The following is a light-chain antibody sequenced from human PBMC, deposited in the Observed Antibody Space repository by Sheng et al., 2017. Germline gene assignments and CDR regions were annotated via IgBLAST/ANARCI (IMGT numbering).Light chain of an antibody. CDR3: QHYNNFPWT. V-gene: IGKV1D-13*01. CDR1: QGISSA. J-gene: IGKJ1*01. Sequence: AIQLTQSPSSLSASVGDRVTITCRTSQGISSALAWFQQIPGKAPKLLIYDASTLESGVPSRFSGSGSGTDFTLTISSLQPDDFATYYCQHYNNFPWTFGQGTKVEIK. CDR2: DAS.